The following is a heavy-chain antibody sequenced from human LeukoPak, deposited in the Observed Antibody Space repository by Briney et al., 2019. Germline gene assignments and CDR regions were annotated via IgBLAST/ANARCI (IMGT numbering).Heavy chain of an antibody. CDR1: GGSISSGSYY. V-gene: IGHV4-61*02. CDR3: ARNTGGSPDLYYMDV. D-gene: IGHD7-27*01. Sequence: SETLSLTCTVSGGSISSGSYYWSWIRQPAGKGLEWIGRIYTSGSTNYNPSLKSRVTISVGTSKNQFSLKLSSVTAADTAVYYCARNTGGSPDLYYMDVWGKGTTVTVSS. CDR2: IYTSGST. J-gene: IGHJ6*03.